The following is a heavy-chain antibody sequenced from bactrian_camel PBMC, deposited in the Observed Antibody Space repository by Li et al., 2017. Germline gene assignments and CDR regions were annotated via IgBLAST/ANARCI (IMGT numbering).Heavy chain of an antibody. D-gene: IGHD6*01. J-gene: IGHJ4*01. CDR2: IESDGST. Sequence: HVQLVESGGGSVQAGGSLRLSCVASDDTIGRYCMGWFRQIPDKEREGVAGIESDGSTSYADSVKGRFTISRDNAERTLFLQMTGLKPEDTAMYYCAVLRPGFTDCLKGGSWLQGFSGYRGQGTQVTVS. V-gene: IGHV3S55*01. CDR1: DDTIGRYC. CDR3: AVLRPGFTDCLKGGSWLQGFSGY.